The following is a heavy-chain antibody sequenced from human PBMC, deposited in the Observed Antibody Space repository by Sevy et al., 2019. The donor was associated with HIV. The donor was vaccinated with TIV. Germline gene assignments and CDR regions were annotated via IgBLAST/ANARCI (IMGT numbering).Heavy chain of an antibody. J-gene: IGHJ4*02. V-gene: IGHV3-11*06. Sequence: GGSLRLSCAASGFIFSDYYMSWIRQSPGKGLEWVSDISSGTTHRKYADSVKGRFTISRDNAKNSLYLQMNSLTVEDTAVYYCARDRRNYSGQYFDFWGQGPLVTVSS. D-gene: IGHD1-7*01. CDR1: GFIFSDYY. CDR2: ISSGTTHR. CDR3: ARDRRNYSGQYFDF.